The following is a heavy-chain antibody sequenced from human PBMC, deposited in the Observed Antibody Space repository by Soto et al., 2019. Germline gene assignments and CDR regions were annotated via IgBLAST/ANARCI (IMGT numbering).Heavy chain of an antibody. D-gene: IGHD1-26*01. CDR3: ARDQGATTAFDY. V-gene: IGHV1-18*04. CDR1: GYTFRSYG. Sequence: ASVKVSCKASGYTFRSYGISWVRQAPGQWLEWMGWISAYNGNTNYAQKLQGRVTMTTDTSTTTAYMELRSLRSDDTAVYYCARDQGATTAFDYWGQGTLVTVSS. CDR2: ISAYNGNT. J-gene: IGHJ4*02.